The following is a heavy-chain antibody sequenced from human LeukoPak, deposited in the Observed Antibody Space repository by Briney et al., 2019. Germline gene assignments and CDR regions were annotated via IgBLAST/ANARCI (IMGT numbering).Heavy chain of an antibody. D-gene: IGHD3-10*01. V-gene: IGHV3-7*03. CDR1: GFTFSTYW. CDR3: TRDRDERGLRVPNY. CDR2: IKQDGSEK. Sequence: GGSLRLSCAASGFTFSTYWMTWVRQAPGKGLEWVANIKQDGSEKYYVDSVKGRFTISRDNAKNSLYLQMNSLRAADTAVYYCTRDRDERGLRVPNYWGQGTLVTVSS. J-gene: IGHJ4*02.